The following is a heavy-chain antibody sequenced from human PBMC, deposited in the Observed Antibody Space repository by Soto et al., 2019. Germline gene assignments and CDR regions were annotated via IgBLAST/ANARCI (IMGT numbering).Heavy chain of an antibody. CDR3: ASQLTGDYYYYGMDV. CDR2: IIPIFGTA. Sequence: QVQLVQSGAEVKKPGSSVRVSCKASGGTFSSYAIGWLRQAPGQGLEWMGGIIPIFGTADYAQKFQGRVTITADESTSTAYMELSSLRSEDTAVYYCASQLTGDYYYYGMDVWGQGTTVTVSS. V-gene: IGHV1-69*12. CDR1: GGTFSSYA. D-gene: IGHD7-27*01. J-gene: IGHJ6*02.